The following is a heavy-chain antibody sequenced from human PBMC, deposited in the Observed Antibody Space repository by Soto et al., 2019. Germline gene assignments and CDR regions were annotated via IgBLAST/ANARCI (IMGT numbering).Heavy chain of an antibody. J-gene: IGHJ5*02. V-gene: IGHV4-59*01. CDR1: GGSISSYY. Sequence: PSKTLALTCTVSGGSISSYYWSWIRQPPGKGLEWIGYIYYSGSTNYNPSLKSRVTISVDTSKNQFSLKLSSVTAADTAVYYCARRRALEYDFWSGYSLGWFDPWGQGTLVTVSS. CDR2: IYYSGST. CDR3: ARRRALEYDFWSGYSLGWFDP. D-gene: IGHD3-3*01.